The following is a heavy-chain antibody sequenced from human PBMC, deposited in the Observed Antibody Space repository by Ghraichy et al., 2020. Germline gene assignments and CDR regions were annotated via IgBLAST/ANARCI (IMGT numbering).Heavy chain of an antibody. CDR3: AKRIGFCSGGSCEGFDY. CDR1: GFTFSIYG. J-gene: IGHJ4*02. CDR2: ISHDGTNY. V-gene: IGHV3-30*18. D-gene: IGHD2-15*01. Sequence: PRLSCAASGFTFSIYGMHWVRQAPGKGLEWVSVISHDGTNYYYADSVKGRFTISRDNSKNTLFLQMNSLRGEDTAVYYCAKRIGFCSGGSCEGFDYWGQGTLVTVSS.